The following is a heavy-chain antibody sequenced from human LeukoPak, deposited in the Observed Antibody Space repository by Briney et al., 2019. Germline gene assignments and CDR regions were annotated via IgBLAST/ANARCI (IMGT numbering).Heavy chain of an antibody. CDR2: INSDGGST. CDR3: ARDHPDIVATIPPY. CDR1: GFTFSSYW. D-gene: IGHD5-12*01. V-gene: IGHV3-74*01. Sequence: GGSLRLSCAASGFTFSSYWMHWVRQAPGKGLVWVSRINSDGGSTSYADSVKGRFTISRDNAENTLYLQMNSLRAEDTAVYYCARDHPDIVATIPPYWGQGTLVTVSS. J-gene: IGHJ4*02.